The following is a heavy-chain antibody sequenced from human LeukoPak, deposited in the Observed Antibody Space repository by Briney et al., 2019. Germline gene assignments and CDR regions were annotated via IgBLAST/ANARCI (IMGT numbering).Heavy chain of an antibody. CDR2: IYYSGST. J-gene: IGHJ6*03. D-gene: IGHD3-22*01. V-gene: IGHV4-39*07. CDR1: GGSISSSSYY. Sequence: SETLSLTCTVSGGSISSSSYYWGWIRQPPGKGLEWIGSIYYSGSTYYNPSLKSRVTISVDTSKNQFSLKLSSVTAADTAVYYCARVIGGYHYYYYYMDVWGKGTTVTVSS. CDR3: ARVIGGYHYYYYYMDV.